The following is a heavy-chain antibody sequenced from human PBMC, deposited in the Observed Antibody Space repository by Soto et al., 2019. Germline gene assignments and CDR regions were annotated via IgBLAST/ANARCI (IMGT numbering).Heavy chain of an antibody. Sequence: QVQLVESGGGVVQPGRSLRLSCAASGLTFSRYAMHWVRQAPGKGLEWVAVIIYDGSNKHYADSVQGRFTISRDNSKNKLYLQMNSRGAEDTAVYYCAAELGNTGYEGQDYWGQGTLVTVSS. CDR1: GLTFSRYA. CDR3: AAELGNTGYEGQDY. V-gene: IGHV3-30*04. J-gene: IGHJ4*02. D-gene: IGHD5-12*01. CDR2: IIYDGSNK.